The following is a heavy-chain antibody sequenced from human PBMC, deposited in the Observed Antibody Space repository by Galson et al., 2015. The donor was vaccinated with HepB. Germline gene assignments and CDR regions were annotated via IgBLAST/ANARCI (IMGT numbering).Heavy chain of an antibody. CDR1: GYTFTSYA. V-gene: IGHV7-4-1*02. J-gene: IGHJ6*02. D-gene: IGHD3-3*01. CDR2: INTNTGNP. CDR3: ARARFLEWLLYENYYYYGMDV. Sequence: SVKVSCKASGYTFTSYAMNWVRQAPGQGLEWMGWINTNTGNPTYAQGFTGRFVFSLDTSVSTAYLQISSLKAEDTAVYYCARARFLEWLLYENYYYYGMDVWGQGTTVTVSS.